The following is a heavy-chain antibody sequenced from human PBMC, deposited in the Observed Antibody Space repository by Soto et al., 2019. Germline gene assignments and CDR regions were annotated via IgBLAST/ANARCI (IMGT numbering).Heavy chain of an antibody. CDR2: VYNSGNT. D-gene: IGHD6-19*01. CDR3: ARTHWVSGTEY. V-gene: IGHV4-4*07. J-gene: IGHJ4*02. Sequence: QVQLQESGPGLVKPSETLSLTCTVSSGSMTGYFWSWIRQPAGKALEWIGHVYNSGNTDYNPSLASRITMAVDTSKRQFSLKVKSVTAADTAVYYCARTHWVSGTEYWGQGILVTVSS. CDR1: SGSMTGYF.